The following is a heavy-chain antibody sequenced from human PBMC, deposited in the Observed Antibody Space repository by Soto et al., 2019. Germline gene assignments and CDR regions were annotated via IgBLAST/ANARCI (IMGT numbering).Heavy chain of an antibody. Sequence: QVQLVQSGAEEKKPGASVKVSCKASGYTFTSYAIHWVRQAPGQRLEWMGWINAGNGNTKYSQKFQGRVTITRVTSASTAYMELSSLRSEDTGVYYCARTAPHYYYGMDVWGQGTTVTVSS. V-gene: IGHV1-3*05. J-gene: IGHJ6*02. CDR2: INAGNGNT. CDR3: ARTAPHYYYGMDV. CDR1: GYTFTSYA.